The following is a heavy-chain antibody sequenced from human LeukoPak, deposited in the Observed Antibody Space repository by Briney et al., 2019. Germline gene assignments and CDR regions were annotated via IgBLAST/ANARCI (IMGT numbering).Heavy chain of an antibody. CDR1: GGSISSYY. CDR2: IYYSGST. CDR3: ASSSFGYGMDV. V-gene: IGHV4-59*01. Sequence: SETLSLTCTVSGGSISSYYWSWIRRPPGKGLEWIGYIYYSGSTNYNPSLKSRVTISVDTSKNQFSLKLSSVTAADTAVYYCASSSFGYGMDVWGQGTTVTVSS. J-gene: IGHJ6*02. D-gene: IGHD3-10*01.